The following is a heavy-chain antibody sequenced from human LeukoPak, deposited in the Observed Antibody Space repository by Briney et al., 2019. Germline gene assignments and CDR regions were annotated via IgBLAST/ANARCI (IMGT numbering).Heavy chain of an antibody. V-gene: IGHV4-39*07. Sequence: SETLSLTCTVSGGSISSSSYYWGWIRQPPGKGLEWIGSIYYSGSTYYNPSLKSRVTISVDTSKNQFSLKLSSVTAADTAVYYCARGVSIPTTPKFDFWGQGTLVTVSS. CDR1: GGSISSSSYY. D-gene: IGHD2-15*01. CDR2: IYYSGST. CDR3: ARGVSIPTTPKFDF. J-gene: IGHJ4*02.